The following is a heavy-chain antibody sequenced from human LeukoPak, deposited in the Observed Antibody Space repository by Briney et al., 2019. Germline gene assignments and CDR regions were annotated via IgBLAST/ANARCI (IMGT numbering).Heavy chain of an antibody. J-gene: IGHJ4*02. CDR2: TYYRSTWSN. CDR1: GDSVSSNTVT. D-gene: IGHD2-8*02. V-gene: IGHV6-1*01. Sequence: SQTLSLTCAISGDSVSSNTVTWNWVRQSPSRGLEWLGRTYYRSTWSNDYAVSMKSRINVNPDTSKNQFSLQLNSVTPEDTAVYYCARVTGGVFDNWGQGTLVTVSS. CDR3: ARVTGGVFDN.